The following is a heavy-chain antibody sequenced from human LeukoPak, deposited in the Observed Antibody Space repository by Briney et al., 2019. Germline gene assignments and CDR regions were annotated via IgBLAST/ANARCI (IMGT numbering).Heavy chain of an antibody. J-gene: IGHJ4*02. CDR3: ARGVSASYLRSRLYYFDY. V-gene: IGHV3-13*01. CDR1: GFTFSSYD. CDR2: IGTAGDT. D-gene: IGHD1-26*01. Sequence: GGSLRLSCAASGFTFSSYDMHWVRQATGKGLEWVSAIGTAGDTYYPGSVKGRFTISRENANNSSYLQMNSLRAGDTAVHYCARGVSASYLRSRLYYFDYWGQGTLVTVSS.